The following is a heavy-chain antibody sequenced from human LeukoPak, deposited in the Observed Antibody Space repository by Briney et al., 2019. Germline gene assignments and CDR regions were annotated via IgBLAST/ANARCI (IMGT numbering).Heavy chain of an antibody. J-gene: IGHJ6*02. CDR2: IYYSGST. CDR1: GGSISSGGYY. CDR3: ASMRSVTTLRYGMDV. Sequence: PSQTLSLTCTVSGGSISSGGYYWSWIRQPPGKGLEWIGYIYYSGSTNYNPSLKSRVTISVDTSKNQFSLKLSSVTAADTAVYYCASMRSVTTLRYGMDVWGQGTTVTVSS. D-gene: IGHD4-11*01. V-gene: IGHV4-61*08.